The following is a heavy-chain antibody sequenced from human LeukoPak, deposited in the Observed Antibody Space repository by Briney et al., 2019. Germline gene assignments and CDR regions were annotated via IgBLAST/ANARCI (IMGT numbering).Heavy chain of an antibody. Sequence: GGSLRLSCAASGFAFRSYAMSWVRQAPGKGLEWVSGISGDAGNTDYADSVEGRFTISRDNSKNTVTLQMNSLRVEDSALYYCAKDLGHRSDYWFDWWGQGTLVTVSS. CDR1: GFAFRSYA. D-gene: IGHD3-16*01. J-gene: IGHJ4*02. CDR3: AKDLGHRSDYWFDW. CDR2: ISGDAGNT. V-gene: IGHV3-23*01.